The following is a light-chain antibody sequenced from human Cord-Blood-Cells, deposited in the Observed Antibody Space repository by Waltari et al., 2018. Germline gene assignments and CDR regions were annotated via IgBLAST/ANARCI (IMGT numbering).Light chain of an antibody. CDR2: GAS. CDR1: QRVSSSY. V-gene: IGKV3-20*01. CDR3: QQYGSAPYT. J-gene: IGKJ2*01. Sequence: EIVLTQSPGTLSLSPGERATLSCRASQRVSSSYLAWYQQKPGQAPRLLIYGASSRATGIPDRFSGSGSGTDFSITISRLEPEEFAVYYCQQYGSAPYTFGQGTKLEIK.